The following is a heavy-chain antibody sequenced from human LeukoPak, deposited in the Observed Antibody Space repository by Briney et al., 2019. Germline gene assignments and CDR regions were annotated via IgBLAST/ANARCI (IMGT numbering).Heavy chain of an antibody. CDR1: GFTFSNAW. J-gene: IGHJ4*02. CDR3: TTDSPWLAFFDY. D-gene: IGHD6-19*01. V-gene: IGHV3-15*01. CDR2: IKSKTDGGTT. Sequence: PGGSLRLSCAASGFTFSNAWMSWVRQAPGKGLEWVGRIKSKTDGGTTDYAARVKGRFTISRDDSKNSLYMQMNSLKTEDTAVYYCTTDSPWLAFFDYWGQGTLVTVSS.